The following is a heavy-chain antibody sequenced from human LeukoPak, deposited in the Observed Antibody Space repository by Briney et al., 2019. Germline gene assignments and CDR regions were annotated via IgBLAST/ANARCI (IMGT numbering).Heavy chain of an antibody. CDR1: GFTFGDYA. V-gene: IGHV3-49*04. J-gene: IGHJ4*02. CDR2: IRSNAYGGTT. D-gene: IGHD1-26*01. CDR3: TRERRGQWELRVSGFDY. Sequence: PGGSLRLSCTASGFTFGDYAMSWVRQAPGKGLEWVGFIRSNAYGGTTEYAASVKGRFTISRDDSKSIAYLQMNSLKTEGTAVYYCTRERRGQWELRVSGFDYWGQGTLVTVSS.